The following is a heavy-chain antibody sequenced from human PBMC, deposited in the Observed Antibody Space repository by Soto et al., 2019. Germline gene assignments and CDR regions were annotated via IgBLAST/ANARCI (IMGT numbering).Heavy chain of an antibody. CDR1: GFTFSSYE. V-gene: IGHV3-48*03. CDR3: ARGSAVSSTSCYGY. J-gene: IGHJ4*02. D-gene: IGHD2-2*01. Sequence: GESLKISCAASGFTFSSYEMNWVRQAPGKGLEWVSYISSSGSTIYYADSVKGRFTISRDNAKNSLYLQMNSLRAEDTAVYYCARGSAVSSTSCYGYWGQGTLVTVSS. CDR2: ISSSGSTI.